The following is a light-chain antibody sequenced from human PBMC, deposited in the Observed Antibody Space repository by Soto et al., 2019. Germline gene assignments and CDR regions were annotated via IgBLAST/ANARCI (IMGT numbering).Light chain of an antibody. Sequence: EIVVTQSPGTLSLSVGERVTLSCRATQSVSSYLAWYQQTPGRAPRLLIYDTSNRATGTPDRFSGSGSGTDFTLTISRLEPEDFTVYYGQQYGSSPLTFGGGTTVEIK. CDR2: DTS. CDR3: QQYGSSPLT. J-gene: IGKJ4*01. CDR1: QSVSSY. V-gene: IGKV3-20*01.